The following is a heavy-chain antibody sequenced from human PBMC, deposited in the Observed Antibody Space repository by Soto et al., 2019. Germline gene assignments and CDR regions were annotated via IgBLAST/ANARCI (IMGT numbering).Heavy chain of an antibody. CDR1: GYTFTSYD. D-gene: IGHD2-8*01. CDR2: MNPNSGNT. J-gene: IGHJ5*02. V-gene: IGHV1-8*01. Sequence: GASVKVSCKASGYTFTSYDINWVRQATGQGLEWMGWMNPNSGNTGYAQKFQGRVTMTRNTSISTAYMELSSLRSEDTAVYYCARGRDLLRGNWFDPWGQGTLVTVSS. CDR3: ARGRDLLRGNWFDP.